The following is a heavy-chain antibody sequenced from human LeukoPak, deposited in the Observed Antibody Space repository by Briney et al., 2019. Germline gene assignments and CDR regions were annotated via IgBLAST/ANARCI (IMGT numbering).Heavy chain of an antibody. CDR1: GFTFSSYS. Sequence: GGSLRLSCAASGFTFSSYSIHWVRQTPGKGLEWVSSISSTSSYIYYADSVKCRFTISRDNAKNTVYLQMKSLRAEDTAVYYCARDWAGSSYDYWGQGTLVTVSS. J-gene: IGHJ4*02. CDR3: ARDWAGSSYDY. D-gene: IGHD3-10*01. CDR2: ISSTSSYI. V-gene: IGHV3-21*01.